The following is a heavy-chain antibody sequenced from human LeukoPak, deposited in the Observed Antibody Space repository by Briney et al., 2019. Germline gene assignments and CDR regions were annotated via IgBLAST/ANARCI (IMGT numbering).Heavy chain of an antibody. V-gene: IGHV1-2*02. Sequence: ASVKVSCKASGYTFTGYYMHWVRQAPGQGLEWMGWINPNSGGTNYAQKFQGRVTMTRDTSISTAYMELSRLRSDDTAVYYCARDSSGWYYFDYWGQGTLVTVSS. CDR1: GYTFTGYY. J-gene: IGHJ4*02. D-gene: IGHD6-19*01. CDR3: ARDSSGWYYFDY. CDR2: INPNSGGT.